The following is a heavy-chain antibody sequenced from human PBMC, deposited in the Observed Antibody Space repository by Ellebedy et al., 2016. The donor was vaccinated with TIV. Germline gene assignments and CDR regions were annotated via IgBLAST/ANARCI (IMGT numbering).Heavy chain of an antibody. D-gene: IGHD3-16*01. CDR2: ISYDGSNK. CDR3: ARDDGLRRREFDY. CDR1: GFTFNKYW. Sequence: PGGSLRLSCAASGFTFNKYWMHWVRQAPGKGLEWVAVISYDGSNKYYADSVKGRFTISRDNSKNTLYLQMNSLRAEDTAVYYCARDDGLRRREFDYWGQGTLVTVSS. J-gene: IGHJ4*02. V-gene: IGHV3-30-3*01.